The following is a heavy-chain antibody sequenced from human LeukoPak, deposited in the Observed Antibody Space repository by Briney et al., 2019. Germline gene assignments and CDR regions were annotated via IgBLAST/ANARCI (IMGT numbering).Heavy chain of an antibody. CDR2: IKQDGSEK. D-gene: IGHD5-18*01. CDR3: ARDHTAIALGGDYYYYGMDV. Sequence: TGGSLRPSCAASGFTFSSYWMSWVRQAPGKGLEWVANIKQDGSEKYYVDSVKGRFTISRDNAKNSLYLQMNSLRAEDTAVYYCARDHTAIALGGDYYYYGMDVWGQGTTVTVSS. J-gene: IGHJ6*02. CDR1: GFTFSSYW. V-gene: IGHV3-7*01.